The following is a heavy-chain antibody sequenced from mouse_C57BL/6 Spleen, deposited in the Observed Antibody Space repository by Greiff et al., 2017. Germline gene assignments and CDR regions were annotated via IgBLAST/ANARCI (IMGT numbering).Heavy chain of an antibody. CDR3: ARRGTRNAMDY. J-gene: IGHJ4*01. CDR2: INPYNGGT. V-gene: IGHV1-19*01. Sequence: VQLQQSGPVLVKPGASVKMSCKASGYTFTDYYMNWVKQSHGKSLEWIGVINPYNGGTSYNQKFKGKATLTVDKSSSTAYMELNSLTAEDSAVYYCARRGTRNAMDYWGQGTSVTVSS. D-gene: IGHD1-1*01. CDR1: GYTFTDYY.